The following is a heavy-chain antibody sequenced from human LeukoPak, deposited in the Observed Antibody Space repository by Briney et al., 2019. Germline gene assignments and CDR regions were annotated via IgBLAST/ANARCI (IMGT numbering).Heavy chain of an antibody. V-gene: IGHV4-61*02. CDR3: ARDSKWELLNFDY. CDR2: IYTSGST. D-gene: IGHD1-26*01. Sequence: PSQTLSLTCTVSGGSISSGSYYWSWIRQPAGKGLEWIGRIYTSGSTNYNPSLKSRVTISVDTSKNQFSLKLSSVTAADTAVYYCARDSKWELLNFDYWGQGALVTVSS. J-gene: IGHJ4*02. CDR1: GGSISSGSYY.